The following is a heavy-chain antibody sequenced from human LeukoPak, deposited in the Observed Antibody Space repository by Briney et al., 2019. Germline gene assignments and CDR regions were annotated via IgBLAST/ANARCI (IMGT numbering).Heavy chain of an antibody. D-gene: IGHD6-19*01. CDR2: IYYTGGT. Sequence: SETLSLTCTVSGGSISGSGYYWVWIRQPPGKGLEWIATIYYTGGTYYNPSLKSRVTISVDTSKNHFSLKLTSVTAADTAVYYCARIETYSSGWYDAFFDYWGQGTLVTVSS. CDR3: ARIETYSSGWYDAFFDY. CDR1: GGSISGSGYY. J-gene: IGHJ4*02. V-gene: IGHV4-39*02.